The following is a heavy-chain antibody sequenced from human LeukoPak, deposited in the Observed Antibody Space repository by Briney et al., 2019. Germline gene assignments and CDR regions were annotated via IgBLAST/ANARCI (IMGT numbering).Heavy chain of an antibody. Sequence: ASVKVSCKASGYTFTSYAMHWVRQAPGQRLEWMGWINAGNGNTKYSQEFQGRVTITRDTSASTAYMELSSLRSEDMAVYYCARGGADWNYLNWFDPWGQGPLVTVSS. CDR2: INAGNGNT. J-gene: IGHJ5*02. CDR1: GYTFTSYA. V-gene: IGHV1-3*03. D-gene: IGHD1-7*01. CDR3: ARGGADWNYLNWFDP.